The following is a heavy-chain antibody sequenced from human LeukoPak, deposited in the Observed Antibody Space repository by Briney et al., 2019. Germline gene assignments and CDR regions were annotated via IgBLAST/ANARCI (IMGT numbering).Heavy chain of an antibody. CDR2: ISSSSSYI. J-gene: IGHJ4*02. Sequence: GGSLRLSCAASGFTFGSYSMNWVRQAPGKGLEWVSSISSSSSYIYYADSVKGRFTISRDNAKNSLYLQMNSLRAEDTAVYYCARYGSLRTGTTGSSFGYWGQGTLVTVSS. CDR1: GFTFGSYS. D-gene: IGHD1-7*01. CDR3: ARYGSLRTGTTGSSFGY. V-gene: IGHV3-21*01.